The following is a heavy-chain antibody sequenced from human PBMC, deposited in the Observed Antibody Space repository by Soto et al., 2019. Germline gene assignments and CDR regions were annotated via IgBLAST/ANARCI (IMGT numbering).Heavy chain of an antibody. V-gene: IGHV1-69*08. J-gene: IGHJ3*02. CDR2: IIPNLGIA. Sequence: QVQLVQSGAEVKKPGSSVKVSCKASGGTFSSYTISWVRQAPGQGHEWMGRIIPNLGIANYAQKFQGRVTITADKSTSTAYMELSSLRSDDTAVYYCARDLKTNAIDAFDIWGQGTMVTVSS. CDR1: GGTFSSYT. D-gene: IGHD2-8*01. CDR3: ARDLKTNAIDAFDI.